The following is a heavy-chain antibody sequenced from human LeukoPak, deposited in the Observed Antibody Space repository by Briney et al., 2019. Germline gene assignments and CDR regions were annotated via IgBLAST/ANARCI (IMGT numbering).Heavy chain of an antibody. V-gene: IGHV3-23*01. Sequence: PGGSLRLSCAASGFTFSSYAMSWVRQAPGKGLEWVSAISGSGGSTYYADSVKGRFTISRDNSKNTLYLQMNSLRAEDTAVYYCAKGYCSSTSCYKCTYFDYWGQGTLVTVSS. CDR2: ISGSGGST. CDR1: GFTFSSYA. CDR3: AKGYCSSTSCYKCTYFDY. J-gene: IGHJ4*02. D-gene: IGHD2-2*02.